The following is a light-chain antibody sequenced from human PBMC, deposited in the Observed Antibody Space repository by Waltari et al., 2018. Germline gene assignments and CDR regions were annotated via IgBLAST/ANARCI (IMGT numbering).Light chain of an antibody. CDR1: RGDVGGYDY. J-gene: IGLJ2*01. Sequence: QSVLTQPASVSGSPGQSITISCTGTRGDVGGYDYVSWYQQQPGKAPKLMIYDVKNRHQGGSIRFSGHKSGDTASLPISGLQAEDEADYYCSSYAVTATLLFGGGTTLTVL. CDR2: DVK. CDR3: SSYAVTATLL. V-gene: IGLV2-14*03.